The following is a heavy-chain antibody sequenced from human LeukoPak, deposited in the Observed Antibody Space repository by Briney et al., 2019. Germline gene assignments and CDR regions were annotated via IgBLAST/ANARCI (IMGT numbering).Heavy chain of an antibody. CDR2: INPNSGGT. J-gene: IGHJ4*02. Sequence: ASVKVSCKASGYTFTGYYMHWVRQAPGQALEWMGWINPNSGGTNYAQKFQGRVTMTRDTSISTAYMELSRLRSDDTAVYYCAIVAAAGLAFDYWGQGTLVTVSS. CDR1: GYTFTGYY. V-gene: IGHV1-2*02. D-gene: IGHD6-13*01. CDR3: AIVAAAGLAFDY.